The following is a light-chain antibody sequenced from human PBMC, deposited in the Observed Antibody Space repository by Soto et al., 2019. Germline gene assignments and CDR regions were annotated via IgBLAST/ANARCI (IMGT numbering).Light chain of an antibody. CDR1: QSVSSSY. Sequence: EIVLTQSPGTLFLSPGERATLSCRASQSVSSSYLAWYQQKPGQAPRLLMYGASSRATGISDRFSGSGSGTDFTLTISRLEPEDFAMYYCQQYGDLPRTFGQGTKVEIK. V-gene: IGKV3-20*01. CDR3: QQYGDLPRT. J-gene: IGKJ1*01. CDR2: GAS.